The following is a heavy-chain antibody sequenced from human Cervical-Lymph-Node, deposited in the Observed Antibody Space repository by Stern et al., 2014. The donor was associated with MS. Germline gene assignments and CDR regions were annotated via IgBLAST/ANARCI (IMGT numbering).Heavy chain of an antibody. J-gene: IGHJ4*02. CDR2: INPNSGGT. CDR3: ARTRLDIFDS. Sequence: QVQLMQSGAEVKKPGASLKVSCKASGYRFTGYYIHWVRQAPGQGLEWMGRINPNSGGTNFAQKFQGRVTMTTDTSINTTYMDLSRLRSDDTAVYYCARTRLDIFDSWGQGTLVTVSS. D-gene: IGHD6-19*01. V-gene: IGHV1-2*06. CDR1: GYRFTGYY.